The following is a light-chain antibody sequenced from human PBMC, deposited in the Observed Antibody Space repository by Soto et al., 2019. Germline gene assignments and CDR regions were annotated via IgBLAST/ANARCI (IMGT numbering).Light chain of an antibody. CDR3: QHYLNYPWT. CDR1: QNIYSW. Sequence: DIQMTQFPSTLSASVGDRVTITCRASQNIYSWLAWYQQKPGIAPKLLISGASTLESGVPSRFSGSGSGTEFTRTISSLQAGDSATYYCQHYLNYPWTFGQGTEVEI. CDR2: GAS. V-gene: IGKV1-5*03. J-gene: IGKJ1*01.